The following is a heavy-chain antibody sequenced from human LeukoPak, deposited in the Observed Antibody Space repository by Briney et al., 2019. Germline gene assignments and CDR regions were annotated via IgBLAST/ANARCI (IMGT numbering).Heavy chain of an antibody. CDR2: IKSKTDGGTT. J-gene: IGHJ4*02. CDR3: TTDSNYYDSSGYYSTTFFFDY. Sequence: GGSLRLSCAASGFTFSNAWMSWVRQAPRKGLEWVGRIKSKTDGGTTDYAAPVKGRFTISRDDSKNTLYLQMNSLKTEDTAVYYCTTDSNYYDSSGYYSTTFFFDYWGQGTLVTVSS. V-gene: IGHV3-15*01. CDR1: GFTFSNAW. D-gene: IGHD3-22*01.